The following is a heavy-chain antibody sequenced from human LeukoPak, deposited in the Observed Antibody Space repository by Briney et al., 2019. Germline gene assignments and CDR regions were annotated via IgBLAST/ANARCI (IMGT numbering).Heavy chain of an antibody. Sequence: GGSLRLSCAASRFTFSSYGMHWVRQAPGKGLEWVAFIRYDGSNKYYADSVKGRFTISRDNSKNTLYLQMNSLRAEDTAVYYCAKDRGSRRFPWAVDYGDPESDYWGQGTLVTVSP. V-gene: IGHV3-30*02. J-gene: IGHJ4*02. D-gene: IGHD4-17*01. CDR3: AKDRGSRRFPWAVDYGDPESDY. CDR2: IRYDGSNK. CDR1: RFTFSSYG.